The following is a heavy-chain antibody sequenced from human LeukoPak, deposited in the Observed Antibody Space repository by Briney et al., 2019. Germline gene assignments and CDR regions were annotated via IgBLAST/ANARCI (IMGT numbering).Heavy chain of an antibody. CDR1: GGSISSSSYC. J-gene: IGHJ6*02. CDR2: IYYSGNT. Sequence: SETLSLTCTVSGGSISSSSYCWGWIRQPPGKGLEWIGSIYYSGNTYYNPSLKSRVTISVDTSKNQFSLKLSSVTAADTAVYYCARLPLVLLYGDYEAYGMDVWGQGTTVTVSS. D-gene: IGHD4-17*01. CDR3: ARLPLVLLYGDYEAYGMDV. V-gene: IGHV4-39*01.